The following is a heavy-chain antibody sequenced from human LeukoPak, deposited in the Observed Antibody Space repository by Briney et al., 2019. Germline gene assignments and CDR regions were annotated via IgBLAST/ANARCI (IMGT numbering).Heavy chain of an antibody. CDR3: ARDLDPYCGGDCYYGY. D-gene: IGHD2-21*02. Sequence: QPGGSLRLSCAASGFTFSSYGMHWVRQAPGKGLEWVAVIWYDGSNKYYADSVKGRFTISRDNSKNTLYLQMNSLRAEDTAVYYCARDLDPYCGGDCYYGYWGQGTLVTVSS. CDR1: GFTFSSYG. J-gene: IGHJ4*02. CDR2: IWYDGSNK. V-gene: IGHV3-33*01.